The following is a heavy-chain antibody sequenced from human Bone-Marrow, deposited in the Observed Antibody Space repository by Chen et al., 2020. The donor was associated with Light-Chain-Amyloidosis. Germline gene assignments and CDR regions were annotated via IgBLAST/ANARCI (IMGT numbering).Heavy chain of an antibody. CDR2: ISSNSGSI. J-gene: IGHJ6*03. D-gene: IGHD1-1*01. CDR3: VKSLIPSRYLYHYYMDV. V-gene: IGHV3-9*01. CDR1: GFTFNDSA. Sequence: EVQLVESGGGLVQPGRYLILSCAASGFTFNDSALYLVRQGPGKGLEWVSGISSNSGSIGYADSVKGRFSISRDNAKNYLHLQMNSLRPEDTALYYCVKSLIPSRYLYHYYMDVWGKGTTVIVSS.